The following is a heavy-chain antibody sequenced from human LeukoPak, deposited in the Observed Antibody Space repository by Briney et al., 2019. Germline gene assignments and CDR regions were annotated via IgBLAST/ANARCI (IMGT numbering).Heavy chain of an antibody. V-gene: IGHV1-46*01. CDR1: GYTFTSYY. Sequence: GASVKVSCKASGYTFTSYYMHWVRQAPGQGLEWMGIINPSGGSTSYAQKFQGRVTMTRDTSTSTVYVELSSLRSEDTAVYYCARDLESSGWPKSSDYWGQGTLVTVSS. D-gene: IGHD6-19*01. CDR3: ARDLESSGWPKSSDY. CDR2: INPSGGST. J-gene: IGHJ4*02.